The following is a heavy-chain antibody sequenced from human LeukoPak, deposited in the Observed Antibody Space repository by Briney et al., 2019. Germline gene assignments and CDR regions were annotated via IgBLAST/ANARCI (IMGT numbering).Heavy chain of an antibody. Sequence: HPGGSLRLSCAASGFTFSSYAMSLVRQAPGKGLEWVSAISGSGGSTYYADSVKGRFTISRDNSKNTLYLQMNSLRAEDTAVYYCAKEKYYYDSSGYPHLGGEFDYWGQGTLVTVSS. CDR2: ISGSGGST. D-gene: IGHD3-22*01. CDR3: AKEKYYYDSSGYPHLGGEFDY. V-gene: IGHV3-23*01. J-gene: IGHJ4*02. CDR1: GFTFSSYA.